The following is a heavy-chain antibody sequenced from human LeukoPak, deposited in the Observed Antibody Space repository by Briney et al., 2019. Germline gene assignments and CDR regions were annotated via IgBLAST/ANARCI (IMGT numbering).Heavy chain of an antibody. CDR2: ITHSGINHSGST. D-gene: IGHD3-22*01. Sequence: KSSETLSLTCAVYGGSFSGYYWKWIRQPPGKGLEWIGEITHSGINHSGSTNYNPSLKSRVAISVDTSKNQFSLELSSVTAADTAVYYCASSPAYYYDSNGQRENCFDSWGQGTLVTVSS. CDR1: GGSFSGYY. J-gene: IGHJ4*02. V-gene: IGHV4-34*01. CDR3: ASSPAYYYDSNGQRENCFDS.